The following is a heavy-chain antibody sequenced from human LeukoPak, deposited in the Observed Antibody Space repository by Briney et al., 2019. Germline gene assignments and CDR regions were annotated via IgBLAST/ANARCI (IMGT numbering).Heavy chain of an antibody. CDR3: ARYGEDGYNFVY. D-gene: IGHD5-24*01. Sequence: SETLSLTCTVSGGSISSYYWSWIRQPPGKGLEWIGYIYYSGSTNYNPSLKSRVTISVDTSKNQFSLKLSSVTAADTAVYYCARYGEDGYNFVYWGQGTLVTASS. J-gene: IGHJ4*02. V-gene: IGHV4-59*01. CDR2: IYYSGST. CDR1: GGSISSYY.